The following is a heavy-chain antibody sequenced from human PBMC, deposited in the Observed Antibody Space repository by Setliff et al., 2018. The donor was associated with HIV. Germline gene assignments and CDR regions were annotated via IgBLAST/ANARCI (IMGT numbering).Heavy chain of an antibody. J-gene: IGHJ4*02. CDR2: IYTSGST. CDR1: GASISSGFYY. V-gene: IGHV4-61*09. Sequence: PSETLSLTCTVSGASISSGFYYWSWIRQPAGKGLEWIGHIYTSGSTNYNPSLKSRATISIDTSRNQFSLKVTSLTAADTAVYYCARHSRTAVPTIDYWGQGTLVTVSS. D-gene: IGHD4-17*01. CDR3: ARHSRTAVPTIDY.